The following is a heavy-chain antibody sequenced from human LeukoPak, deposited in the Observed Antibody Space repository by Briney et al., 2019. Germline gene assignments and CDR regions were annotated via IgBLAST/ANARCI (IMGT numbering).Heavy chain of an antibody. Sequence: PGGSLRLSCAASGFTFSSYSMNWVRQAPGKGLEWVSSISSSSSYIYYADSVKGRFTISRDNAKNSLYLQMNSLRAEDTAVYYCAREEAWSAKFDYWGQGTLVTVSS. CDR1: GFTFSSYS. J-gene: IGHJ4*02. CDR3: AREEAWSAKFDY. D-gene: IGHD6-25*01. CDR2: ISSSSSYI. V-gene: IGHV3-21*01.